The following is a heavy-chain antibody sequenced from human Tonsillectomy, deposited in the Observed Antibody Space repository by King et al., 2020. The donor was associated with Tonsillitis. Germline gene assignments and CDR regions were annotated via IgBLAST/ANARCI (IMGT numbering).Heavy chain of an antibody. Sequence: LQLQESGPGLVKPSETLSLTCTVSGGSISSSNYYWGWIRQPPGKGLEWIGSIYYRGSTYYNPSLKSRVTISVDTSKNQFSLKLSSVTAADTAVYYCARLFPSFDYWGQGTLVTVSS. D-gene: IGHD2/OR15-2a*01. CDR2: IYYRGST. CDR3: ARLFPSFDY. J-gene: IGHJ4*02. CDR1: GGSISSSNYY. V-gene: IGHV4-39*07.